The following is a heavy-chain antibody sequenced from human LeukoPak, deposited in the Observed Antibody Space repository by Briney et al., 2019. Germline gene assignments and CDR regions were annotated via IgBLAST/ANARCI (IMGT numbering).Heavy chain of an antibody. Sequence: GGSLRLSCAASGFTLSSYGMHWVRQAPGKGLEWVAVIWYDGSNKYYADSVKGRFTISRDNSKNTLYLQMNSLRAEDTAVYYCAKSPAEGGATISYFDYWAQGTLVTVSS. CDR1: GFTLSSYG. CDR2: IWYDGSNK. V-gene: IGHV3-33*06. D-gene: IGHD5-12*01. J-gene: IGHJ4*02. CDR3: AKSPAEGGATISYFDY.